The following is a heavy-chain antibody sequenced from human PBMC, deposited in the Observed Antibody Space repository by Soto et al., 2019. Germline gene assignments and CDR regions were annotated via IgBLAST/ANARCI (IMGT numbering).Heavy chain of an antibody. J-gene: IGHJ5*02. D-gene: IGHD3-3*01. CDR2: IVPLFGTA. V-gene: IGHV1-69*12. Sequence: QVQLVQSGAEVKEPGSSVNVSCKTSGGTFGNTAVTWVRQVPGQGLEWIGGIVPLFGTANYAQKFRGRVRITADESTSTASMDLSSLRSDDTAIYYCARDGDPGYSFWSGPLGGGRFDPWGQGTLVTVSS. CDR1: GGTFGNTA. CDR3: ARDGDPGYSFWSGPLGGGRFDP.